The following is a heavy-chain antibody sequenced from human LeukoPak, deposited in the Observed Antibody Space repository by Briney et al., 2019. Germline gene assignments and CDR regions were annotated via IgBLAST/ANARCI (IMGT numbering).Heavy chain of an antibody. CDR2: ISYDGSNK. Sequence: GGSLRLSCAASGFTFSSYAMHWVRQAPGKGLEWVAVISYDGSNKYYADSVKGRFTISRDNSKNTLYLQMNSLRAEDTAVYYCARVTHIAARRYSDYYYMDVWGKGTTVTVSS. D-gene: IGHD6-6*01. J-gene: IGHJ6*03. V-gene: IGHV3-30*04. CDR1: GFTFSSYA. CDR3: ARVTHIAARRYSDYYYMDV.